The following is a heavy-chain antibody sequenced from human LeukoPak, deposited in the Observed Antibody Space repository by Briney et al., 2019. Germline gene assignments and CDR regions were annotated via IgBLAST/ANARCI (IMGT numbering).Heavy chain of an antibody. CDR1: GYTFTTYA. D-gene: IGHD3-16*01. V-gene: IGHV1-3*01. J-gene: IGHJ4*02. CDR2: INAGNGNT. Sequence: ASVKVSCKASGYTFTTYAMHWVRQAPGQRLEWMGWINAGNGNTKYSQKFQGRVTITRDTSASTAYMELSSLRSEDTAVYYCARFGAVGEFDYWGQGTLVTVSS. CDR3: ARFGAVGEFDY.